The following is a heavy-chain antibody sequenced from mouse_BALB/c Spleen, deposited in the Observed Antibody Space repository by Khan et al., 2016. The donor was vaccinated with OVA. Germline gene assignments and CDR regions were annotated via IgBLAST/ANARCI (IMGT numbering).Heavy chain of an antibody. CDR1: GFTFSNYW. CDR3: CILH. CDR2: IRFKSDDYVT. V-gene: IGHV6-6*02. Sequence: EVKLEESGGGLVQPGGSMKLSCVASGFTFSNYWMNWVRQSPEKGLEWVAEIRFKSDDYVTHYAESVKGRFTISRDDSKRSSYMQMNNLSAEDTGIYYCCILHWGQGTTLTVSS. J-gene: IGHJ2*01.